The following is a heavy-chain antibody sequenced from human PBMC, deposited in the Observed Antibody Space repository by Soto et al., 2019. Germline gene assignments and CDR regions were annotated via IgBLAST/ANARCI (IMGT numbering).Heavy chain of an antibody. CDR1: GGSISSYY. D-gene: IGHD3-10*01. CDR3: ATDSDAAMVRGGNWFDP. J-gene: IGHJ5*02. Sequence: PSETLSLTCTVSGGSISSYYWSWIRQPPGKGLEWIGYIYYSGSTNYNPSPKSRVPISVDTSKNQFSPKLSSVTAADTAVYYGATDSDAAMVRGGNWFDPWGQGTLLTVSS. CDR2: IYYSGST. V-gene: IGHV4-59*01.